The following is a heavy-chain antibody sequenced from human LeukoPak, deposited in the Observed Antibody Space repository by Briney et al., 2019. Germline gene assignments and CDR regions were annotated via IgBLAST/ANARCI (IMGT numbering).Heavy chain of an antibody. CDR2: ISSSGSTI. CDR1: AFTVSSNY. CDR3: ARVRITMVPDY. J-gene: IGHJ4*02. Sequence: GGSLRLSCAASAFTVSSNYMSWVRQAPGKGLEWVSYISSSGSTIYYADSVKGRFTISRDNAKNSLYLQMNSLRAEDTAVYYCARVRITMVPDYWGQGTLVTVSS. V-gene: IGHV3-11*04. D-gene: IGHD3-10*01.